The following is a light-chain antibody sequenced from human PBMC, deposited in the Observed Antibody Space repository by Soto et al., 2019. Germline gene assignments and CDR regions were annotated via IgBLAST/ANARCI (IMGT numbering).Light chain of an antibody. CDR2: GAF. V-gene: IGKV3-20*01. Sequence: EIGLTQSPGTLSLSPGERVTVSCRASQGVSSSLAWYQQKPGQAPSLLIYGAFTRATGIPARFSGTGSGTDFTLTISRLEPEDFAVYYCQQYGSSGTFGQGSKVDI. CDR3: QQYGSSGT. J-gene: IGKJ1*01. CDR1: QGVSSS.